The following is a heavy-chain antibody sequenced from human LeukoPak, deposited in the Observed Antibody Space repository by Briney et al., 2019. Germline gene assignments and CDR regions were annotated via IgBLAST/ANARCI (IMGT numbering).Heavy chain of an antibody. D-gene: IGHD6-19*01. CDR2: IKSKTDGGTT. CDR3: TTDLAVAGMDYFEY. V-gene: IGHV3-15*01. CDR1: GFTFSNAW. J-gene: IGHJ4*02. Sequence: GGSLRLSCAASGFTFSNAWMSWVRQAPGKGLEWVGRIKSKTDGGTTDYAAPVKGRFTISRDDSKNTLYLQMNSLKTEDTAVYYCTTDLAVAGMDYFEYWGQGTLVTVSS.